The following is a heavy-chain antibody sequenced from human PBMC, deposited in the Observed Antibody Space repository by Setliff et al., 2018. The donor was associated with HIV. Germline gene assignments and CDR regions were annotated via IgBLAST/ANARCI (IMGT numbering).Heavy chain of an antibody. J-gene: IGHJ4*02. D-gene: IGHD5-12*01. CDR3: ARQMPIPGIAITPVDY. V-gene: IGHV4-59*08. CDR2: VYYTGST. Sequence: SETLSLTCTVSGGSISSYYWSWIRQPPGKGLEWIGHVYYTGSTNYNPSLKSRVTISIDTSKNQFSLKLSSVTAADTAVYYCARQMPIPGIAITPVDYWGQGALVTVSS. CDR1: GGSISSYY.